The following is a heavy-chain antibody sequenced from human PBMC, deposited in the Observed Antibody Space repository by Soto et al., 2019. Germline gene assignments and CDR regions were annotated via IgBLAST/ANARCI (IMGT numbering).Heavy chain of an antibody. J-gene: IGHJ3*01. CDR1: GFTFSSSA. CDR3: AKATATGGGAFDF. V-gene: IGHV3-23*01. Sequence: GGSLRLSCAASGFTFSSSAMRWVRQAPGQGLEWVSSITYTGNTHYSDSVKGRFTISRDNSRNTVYLQMNSLTAGDTALYYCAKATATGGGAFDFCGQGTMVTVSS. D-gene: IGHD2-8*02. CDR2: ITYTGNT.